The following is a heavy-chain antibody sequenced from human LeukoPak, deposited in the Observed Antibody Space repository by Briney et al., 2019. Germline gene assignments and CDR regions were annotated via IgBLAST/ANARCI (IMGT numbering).Heavy chain of an antibody. CDR2: INSDGRLT. Sequence: GGSPRLSCAASGFTFSNYWMHWVRQGPGKGLVWVSRINSDGRLTSYADSVKGRFTISRDNAKNTLYLQMNSLRAEDTAVYYCARDLRTPSDTNIAIDYWGQGTLVTVSS. D-gene: IGHD4-23*01. CDR3: ARDLRTPSDTNIAIDY. CDR1: GFTFSNYW. J-gene: IGHJ4*02. V-gene: IGHV3-74*01.